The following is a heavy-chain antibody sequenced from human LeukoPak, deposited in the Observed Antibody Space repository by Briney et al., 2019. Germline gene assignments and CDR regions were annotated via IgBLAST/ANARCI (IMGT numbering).Heavy chain of an antibody. Sequence: PGGSLRLSCAASGFSFSSYSMNWVRQAPGKGLEWVSYISSSSSTIYYADSVKGRFTISRDNAKNSLYLQMNSLRDEDTAVYYCAKDARRTSGWYFFDYWGQGTLVTVSS. J-gene: IGHJ4*02. D-gene: IGHD6-19*01. CDR1: GFSFSSYS. CDR2: ISSSSSTI. CDR3: AKDARRTSGWYFFDY. V-gene: IGHV3-48*02.